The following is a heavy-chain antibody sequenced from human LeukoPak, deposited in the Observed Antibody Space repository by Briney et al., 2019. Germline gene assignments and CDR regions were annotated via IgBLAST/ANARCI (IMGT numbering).Heavy chain of an antibody. D-gene: IGHD3-10*01. CDR2: INTNTGNP. J-gene: IGHJ4*02. Sequence: ASVKVSCKASGYTFTSYAMNWVRQAPGQGLEWMGWINTNTGNPTYAQGFTGRFVFSLDTSVSTAYLQISSLQAEDTAMYYCAREVPHYYSSGSHPHFDYWGQGTLVTVSS. CDR1: GYTFTSYA. V-gene: IGHV7-4-1*02. CDR3: AREVPHYYSSGSHPHFDY.